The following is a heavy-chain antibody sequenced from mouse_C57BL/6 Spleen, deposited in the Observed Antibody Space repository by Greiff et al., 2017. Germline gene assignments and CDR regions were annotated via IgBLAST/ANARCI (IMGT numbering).Heavy chain of an antibody. V-gene: IGHV5-6*01. CDR3: ARLTNWDNYFDY. Sequence: DVHLVESGGDLVKPGGSLKLSCAASGFTFSSYGMSWVRQTPDKRLEWVATISSGGSYTYYPDSVKGRFTISRDNAKNTLYLQMSSLKSEDTAMYYCARLTNWDNYFDYWGQGTTLTVSS. D-gene: IGHD4-1*01. CDR1: GFTFSSYG. J-gene: IGHJ2*01. CDR2: ISSGGSYT.